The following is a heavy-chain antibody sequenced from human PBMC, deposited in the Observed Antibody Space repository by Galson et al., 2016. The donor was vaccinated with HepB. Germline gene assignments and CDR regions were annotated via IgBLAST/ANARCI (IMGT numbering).Heavy chain of an antibody. CDR2: ISTYNGNT. CDR1: GYTFPNYG. J-gene: IGHJ4*02. V-gene: IGHV1-18*01. D-gene: IGHD3-9*01. CDR3: WLWRIDY. Sequence: SCKASGYTFPNYGISWVRQAPGQGLEWMGWISTYNGNTNYAQKLQGRVTMTSLRAEDTAVYYCARTSHASVTQIERWLWRIDYWGPGTLVTVSS.